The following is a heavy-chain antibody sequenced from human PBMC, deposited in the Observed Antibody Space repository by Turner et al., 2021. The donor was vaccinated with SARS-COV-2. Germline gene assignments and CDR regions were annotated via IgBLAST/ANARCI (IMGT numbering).Heavy chain of an antibody. V-gene: IGHV3-74*01. J-gene: IGHJ4*02. CDR3: AREGHTAMGVFFDY. CDR1: GFTFSIYW. CDR2: INSDGSSK. D-gene: IGHD5-18*01. Sequence: EVQLVESGGGLVQPGGSLRLSFAASGFTFSIYWMHWVRQAPGKGLGWVSRINSDGSSKSYADSVKGRFTISRDNAKNTLYLQMNSLRAEDTAVYYCAREGHTAMGVFFDYWGQGTLVTVSS.